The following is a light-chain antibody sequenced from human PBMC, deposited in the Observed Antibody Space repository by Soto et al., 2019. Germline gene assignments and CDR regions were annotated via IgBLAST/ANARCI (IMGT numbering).Light chain of an antibody. CDR2: EVS. V-gene: IGLV2-14*02. Sequence: QSALTQPASVSGSPGQSITISCTGTSSDVGNYNLVSWYQQHPGKAPKLMIYEVSNRPSGVSNRFSGSKSGNTASLTISGLQAEDEADYYCSSYTSSSIPYVFGTGTKLTVL. CDR3: SSYTSSSIPYV. J-gene: IGLJ1*01. CDR1: SSDVGNYNL.